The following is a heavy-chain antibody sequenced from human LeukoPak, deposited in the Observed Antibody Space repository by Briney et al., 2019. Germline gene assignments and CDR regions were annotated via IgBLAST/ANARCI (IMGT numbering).Heavy chain of an antibody. V-gene: IGHV4-39*07. CDR1: GDSISSSSYY. J-gene: IGHJ3*02. D-gene: IGHD4-23*01. CDR3: ARDYLGGNPDAFDI. Sequence: SETLSLTCTVSGDSISSSSYYWGWIRQPPWKELEWIGSVYYSGSTYYNPSRNRRVTISVDTSKNQFSLNHSSATAADTAVYYCARDYLGGNPDAFDIWGQGPMVTVSS. CDR2: VYYSGST.